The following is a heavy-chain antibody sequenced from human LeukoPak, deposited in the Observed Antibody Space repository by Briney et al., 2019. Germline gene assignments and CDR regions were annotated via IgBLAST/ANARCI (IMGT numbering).Heavy chain of an antibody. J-gene: IGHJ6*03. CDR3: ARDRKTLGYSSSWYVSYMDV. CDR1: GYTFTSYG. D-gene: IGHD6-13*01. CDR2: ISAYNGNT. Sequence: ASVKVSCKASGYTFTSYGISWVRQAPGQGLEWMGWISAYNGNTNYAQKLQGRVTMTTDTSTSTACMELRSLRSDDTAVYYCARDRKTLGYSSSWYVSYMDVWGKGTTVTVSS. V-gene: IGHV1-18*01.